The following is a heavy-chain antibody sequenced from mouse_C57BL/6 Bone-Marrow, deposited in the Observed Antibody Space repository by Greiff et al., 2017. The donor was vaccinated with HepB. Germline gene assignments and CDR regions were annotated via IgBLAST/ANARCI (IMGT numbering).Heavy chain of an antibody. Sequence: EVMLVESGGGLVKPGGSLKLSCAASGFTFSSYAMSWVRQTPEKRLEWVATISDGGSYTYYTDNVKGRFTISRDNANNNLYLQMSHLKSEDTAMYYCARERIGNWYFDVWGTGTTVTVSS. CDR2: ISDGGSYT. CDR1: GFTFSSYA. V-gene: IGHV5-4*01. CDR3: ARERIGNWYFDV. J-gene: IGHJ1*03.